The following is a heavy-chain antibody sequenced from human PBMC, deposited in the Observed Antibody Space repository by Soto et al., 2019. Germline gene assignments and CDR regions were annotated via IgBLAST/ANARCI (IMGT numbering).Heavy chain of an antibody. J-gene: IGHJ3*02. CDR2: ISWNSGSI. V-gene: IGHV3-9*01. D-gene: IGHD3-16*01. CDR1: GFTFDDYA. CDR3: AKDLWGVAGTDAFDI. Sequence: GGSLRLSCAASGFTFDDYAMHWVRQAPGKGLEWVSGISWNSGSIGYADSVKGRFTISRDNAKNTLYLQMNRLRAEDTALYYCAKDLWGVAGTDAFDIWGQGTMVTVSS.